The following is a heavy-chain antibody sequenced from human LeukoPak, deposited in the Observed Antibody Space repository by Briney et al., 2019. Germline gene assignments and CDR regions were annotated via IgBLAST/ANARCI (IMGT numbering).Heavy chain of an antibody. V-gene: IGHV4-61*08. CDR1: GGSISSGGYY. Sequence: SETLSLTCTVSGGSISSGGYYWSWIRQHPGKGLEWIGYIYYSGSTNYNPSLKSRVTISVDTSKNQFSLKLSSVTAADTAVYYCARSSGAVAGANIDYWGQGTLVTVSS. D-gene: IGHD6-19*01. J-gene: IGHJ4*02. CDR2: IYYSGST. CDR3: ARSSGAVAGANIDY.